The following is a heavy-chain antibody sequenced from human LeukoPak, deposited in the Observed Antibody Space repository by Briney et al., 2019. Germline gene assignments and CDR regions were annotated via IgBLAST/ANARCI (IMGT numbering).Heavy chain of an antibody. V-gene: IGHV3-48*02. Sequence: GGSLRLSCVASGFTLSSYSMNWVRQAPGKGLEWVSYISSGSSTIYYADSVKGRFTISRDNAKNSLYLQMNSLRDEDTAVYYCARGRATGRSGGDNWGQGTLVTVSS. D-gene: IGHD3-9*01. CDR2: ISSGSSTI. J-gene: IGHJ4*02. CDR1: GFTLSSYS. CDR3: ARGRATGRSGGDN.